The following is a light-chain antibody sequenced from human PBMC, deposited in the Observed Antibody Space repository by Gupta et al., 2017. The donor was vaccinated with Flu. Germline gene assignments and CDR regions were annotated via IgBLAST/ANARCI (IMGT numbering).Light chain of an antibody. CDR3: LQSYITPRT. Sequence: PSSLSATVGDRVTISCRARERVGNYSSWYQQKAGKAPKLLIYAASTAHSGVPSRISGSGSAADLTLTIRRLQPEDFATYCCLQSYITPRTFGQGTKV. CDR2: AAS. J-gene: IGKJ1*01. V-gene: IGKV1-39*01. CDR1: ERVGNY.